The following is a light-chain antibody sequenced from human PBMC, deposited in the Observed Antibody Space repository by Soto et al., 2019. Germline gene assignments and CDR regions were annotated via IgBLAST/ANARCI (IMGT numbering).Light chain of an antibody. CDR3: QSYDSSLSGSSV. J-gene: IGLJ1*01. CDR1: SSNIGAGYD. Sequence: QSVLTQPPSVSGAPGQRVTISCTGSSSNIGAGYDVHWYQQLPGTAPKLLIYGNTNRPSGVPDRFSGSRSGTSASLASTGLQAEDDGDYYGQSYDSSLSGSSVFGTGTKLTVL. V-gene: IGLV1-40*01. CDR2: GNT.